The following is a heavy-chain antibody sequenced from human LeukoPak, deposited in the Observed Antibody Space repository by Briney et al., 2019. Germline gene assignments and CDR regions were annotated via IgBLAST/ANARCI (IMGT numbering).Heavy chain of an antibody. Sequence: SETLSLTCTVSGGSISSGDYYWSWIRQPPGKGLEWIGYIYYSGSTYYNPSLRSRVTISVDTSKNQFSLKLSSVTAADTAVYYCARVSAAAYLDYWGQGTLVTVSS. V-gene: IGHV4-30-4*01. CDR3: ARVSAAAYLDY. CDR2: IYYSGST. CDR1: GGSISSGDYY. J-gene: IGHJ4*02. D-gene: IGHD6-13*01.